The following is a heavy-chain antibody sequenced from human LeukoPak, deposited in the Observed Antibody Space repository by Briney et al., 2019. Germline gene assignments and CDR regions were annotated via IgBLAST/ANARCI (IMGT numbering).Heavy chain of an antibody. Sequence: PGGSLRLSCAASGFTFSTYWMSWVRQAPGKGLEWVSYISSSGSTIYYADSVKGRFTISRDNAKNSLYLQMNSLRAEDTAVYYCARDPYYYDSSGYIGRNGMDVWGQGTTVTVSS. CDR1: GFTFSTYW. CDR3: ARDPYYYDSSGYIGRNGMDV. D-gene: IGHD3-22*01. J-gene: IGHJ6*02. CDR2: ISSSGSTI. V-gene: IGHV3-11*01.